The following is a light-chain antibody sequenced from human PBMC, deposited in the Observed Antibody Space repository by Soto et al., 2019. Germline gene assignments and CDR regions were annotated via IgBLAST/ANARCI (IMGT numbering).Light chain of an antibody. J-gene: IGLJ1*01. CDR3: CSYTTSNTRQIV. Sequence: QSVLTQPPSASGSPGQSVTISCTGTSSDVGDYNYVSWYQQYPGIAPKFMIYDVSSRPSGVSNRFSGSKSGNTASLTISGLQAEDEADYYCCSYTTSNTRQIVFGTGTKVTVL. CDR1: SSDVGDYNY. V-gene: IGLV2-14*01. CDR2: DVS.